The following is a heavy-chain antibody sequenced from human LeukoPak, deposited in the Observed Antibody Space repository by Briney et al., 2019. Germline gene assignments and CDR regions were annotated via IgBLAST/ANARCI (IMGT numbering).Heavy chain of an antibody. D-gene: IGHD6-13*01. J-gene: IGHJ4*02. CDR3: ARGRSSSWSTPDY. V-gene: IGHV1-2*02. CDR1: GYLFTGFY. Sequence: ASVKVSCKTSGYLFTGFYIHWVRQVPGQGLEWMGWINPNSGGTNYAQKFQGRVTMTRDTSISTAYMELSRLRSDDTAVYYCARGRSSSWSTPDYWGQGTLVTVSS. CDR2: INPNSGGT.